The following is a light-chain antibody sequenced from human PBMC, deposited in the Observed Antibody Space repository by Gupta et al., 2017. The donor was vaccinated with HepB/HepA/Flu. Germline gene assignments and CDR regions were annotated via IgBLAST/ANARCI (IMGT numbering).Light chain of an antibody. CDR2: KAS. V-gene: IGKV1-5*03. CDR1: QSISTW. Sequence: QMTQSPSTLSASVGDRVTITCRASQSISTWLAWYQQKPGKAPNLLIYKASSLESGVPSRFSGSGAGTELTLTIRRLQPDDFATYYCQQYNSYPCNFGQGTKLEIK. J-gene: IGKJ2*02. CDR3: QQYNSYPCN.